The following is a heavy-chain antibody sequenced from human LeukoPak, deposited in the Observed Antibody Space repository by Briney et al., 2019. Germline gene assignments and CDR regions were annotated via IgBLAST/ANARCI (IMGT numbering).Heavy chain of an antibody. CDR2: IYSSGST. CDR1: GGSITSYY. V-gene: IGHV4-4*07. D-gene: IGHD3-16*01. J-gene: IGHJ4*02. Sequence: SETLSLTCTVSGGSITSYYWSWIRQPAGKGLEWIGRIYSSGSTNFNPSLKSRVTMSVDTSKNQISLNLTSVTAADTAVYYCARAPTREGGGALFDYRGQGTLVTVSS. CDR3: ARAPTREGGGALFDY.